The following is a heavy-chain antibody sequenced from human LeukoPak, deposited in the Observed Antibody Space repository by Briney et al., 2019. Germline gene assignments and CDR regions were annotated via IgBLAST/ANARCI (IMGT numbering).Heavy chain of an antibody. CDR3: ARVGTSPAGALDY. D-gene: IGHD2-2*01. CDR2: ISSTGSTI. V-gene: IGHV3-48*03. Sequence: PGGSLRLSCAASGFIFSSFEMNWVRQAPGKGLEWVSYISSTGSTIYYADSVKGRFTISRDNAKNSLYLQMNSLRAEDTAVYYCARVGTSPAGALDYWGQGTLVTVSS. CDR1: GFIFSSFE. J-gene: IGHJ4*02.